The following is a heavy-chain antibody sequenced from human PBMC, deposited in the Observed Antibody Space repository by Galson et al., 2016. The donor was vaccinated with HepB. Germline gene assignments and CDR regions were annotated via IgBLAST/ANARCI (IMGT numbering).Heavy chain of an antibody. J-gene: IGHJ4*02. CDR3: AKERGSRGSHYESYLDY. Sequence: SLRLSCAASGFRISNHGMQWVRQAPGKALEWVAVISYDGGTKIYVDSVKGRFTISRDNSENTLDLQINSLRAEDTGVYYCAKERGSRGSHYESYLDYWGQGTLVTVSS. CDR2: ISYDGGTK. D-gene: IGHD1-26*01. CDR1: GFRISNHG. V-gene: IGHV3-30*18.